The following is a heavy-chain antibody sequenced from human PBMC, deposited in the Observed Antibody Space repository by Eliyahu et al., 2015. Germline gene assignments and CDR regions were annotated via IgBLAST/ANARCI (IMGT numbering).Heavy chain of an antibody. J-gene: IGHJ4*02. CDR2: IYHSGST. D-gene: IGHD5-12*01. V-gene: IGHV4-38-2*01. CDR3: ARGRVATIEPGPYYFDY. Sequence: QVQLQESXPGLVKPSETLSLTCAVSXYSISSXYYWGWIRQPPGKGLEWIGSIYHSGSTYYNPSLKSRVTISVDTSKNQFSLKLSSVTAADTAVYYCARGRVATIEPGPYYFDYWGQGTLVTVSS. CDR1: XYSISSXYY.